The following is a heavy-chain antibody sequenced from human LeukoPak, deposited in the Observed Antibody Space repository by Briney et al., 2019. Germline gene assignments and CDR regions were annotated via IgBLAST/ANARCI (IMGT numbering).Heavy chain of an antibody. V-gene: IGHV3-23*01. D-gene: IGHD6-25*01. J-gene: IGHJ4*02. CDR3: AAAFDY. Sequence: PGGSLRLSCAVSGVTFSNYALNWVRQAPGKGLEWVSAIGGSGANTYYADSAKGRFTISGDTSKNTLYLQMNNLRAEDTAVYYCAAAFDYWGQGTLVTVSS. CDR2: IGGSGANT. CDR1: GVTFSNYA.